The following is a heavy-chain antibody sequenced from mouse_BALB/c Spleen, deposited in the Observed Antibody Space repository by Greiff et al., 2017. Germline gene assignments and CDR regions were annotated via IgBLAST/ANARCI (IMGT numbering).Heavy chain of an antibody. Sequence: VQLQQSGPDLVAPSQSLSITCTVSGFSLTSYGVHWVRQPPGKGLEWLVVIWSDGSTTYNSALKSRLSISKDNSKSQVFLKMNSLQTDDTAMYYCARHEGSTMITGGWFADWGQGTLVTVSA. V-gene: IGHV2-6-2*01. D-gene: IGHD2-4*01. J-gene: IGHJ3*01. CDR1: GFSLTSYG. CDR3: ARHEGSTMITGGWFAD. CDR2: IWSDGST.